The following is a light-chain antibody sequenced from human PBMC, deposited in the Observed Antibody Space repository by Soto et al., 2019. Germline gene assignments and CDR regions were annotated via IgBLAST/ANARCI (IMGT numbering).Light chain of an antibody. Sequence: QSVLTQPASVSGSPGHSITISCTGTSSDIGGYQFVSWFQQHPGKAPKLMIYGVTNRPSGVSDRFSGSKSGNTASLTISGLQAEDEADYYCSSYTTRSTLVFGGGTKLTVL. V-gene: IGLV2-14*01. CDR3: SSYTTRSTLV. CDR1: SSDIGGYQF. J-gene: IGLJ2*01. CDR2: GVT.